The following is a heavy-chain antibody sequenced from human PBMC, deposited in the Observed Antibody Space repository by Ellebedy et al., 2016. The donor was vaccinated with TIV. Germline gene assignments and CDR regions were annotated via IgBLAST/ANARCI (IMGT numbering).Heavy chain of an antibody. D-gene: IGHD5-18*01. Sequence: GESLKISCAASGFTFSSYGMHWVRQAPGKGLEWVSFIREDGTKKYYADSVKGRFTISRDNSKNTLYLLMNSLTSEDTAVYYCAIRYSFYYLDYWGQGTLVTVSS. V-gene: IGHV3-30*02. CDR3: AIRYSFYYLDY. J-gene: IGHJ4*02. CDR2: IREDGTKK. CDR1: GFTFSSYG.